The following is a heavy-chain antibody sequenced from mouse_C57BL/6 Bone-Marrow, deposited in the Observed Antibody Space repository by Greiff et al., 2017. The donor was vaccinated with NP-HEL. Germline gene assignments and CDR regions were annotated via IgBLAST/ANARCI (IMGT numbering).Heavy chain of an antibody. CDR2: IYPGNSDT. D-gene: IGHD2-5*01. J-gene: IGHJ3*01. CDR3: TKTYYSNYGFAY. Sequence: VQLQQSGTVLARPGASVKMSCKTSGYTFTSYWMHWVKQRPGQGLEWIGAIYPGNSDTSYNQKFKGKAKLTAVTSASTAYMELSSLTNEDSAVYYCTKTYYSNYGFAYWGQGTLVTVSA. V-gene: IGHV1-5*01. CDR1: GYTFTSYW.